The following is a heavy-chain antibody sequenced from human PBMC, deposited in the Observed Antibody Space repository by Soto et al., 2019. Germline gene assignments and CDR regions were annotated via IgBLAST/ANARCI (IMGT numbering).Heavy chain of an antibody. Sequence: QVHLLLQSGAEVKKPGSSVKVSCKASGGTPSNSAISWVRQAPGQGLEWMGGIIPVFGLVKYAQNFQGRVTITADESQNTAYMELSRLRPEDTAVYYCAGGRIVVVGSRAYYGMDVWGQGTTVTVSS. CDR2: IIPVFGLV. CDR3: AGGRIVVVGSRAYYGMDV. D-gene: IGHD3-22*01. CDR1: GGTPSNSA. V-gene: IGHV1-69*01. J-gene: IGHJ6*02.